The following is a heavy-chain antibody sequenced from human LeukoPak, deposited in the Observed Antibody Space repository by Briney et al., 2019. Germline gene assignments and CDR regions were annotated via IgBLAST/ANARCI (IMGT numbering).Heavy chain of an antibody. CDR2: ISSSGSTI. V-gene: IGHV3-48*03. Sequence: GGSLRLSCAASGFTFSSYEMNWVRQAPGKGLEWVSYISSSGSTIYYADSVKGRFTISRDNAKNSLYLQMNSLRAEDTAVYYCARVQSGSYSPPFDYWGQGTLVTVSS. CDR1: GFTFSSYE. CDR3: ARVQSGSYSPPFDY. D-gene: IGHD1-26*01. J-gene: IGHJ4*02.